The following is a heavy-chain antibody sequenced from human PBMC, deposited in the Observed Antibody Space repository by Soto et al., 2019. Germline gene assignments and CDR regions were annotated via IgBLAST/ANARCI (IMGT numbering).Heavy chain of an antibody. J-gene: IGHJ6*02. V-gene: IGHV1-69*13. Sequence: SVKVSCNASGGTFSSYAISWVRQAPGQGLEWMGGIIPIFGTANYAQKFQGRVTITADESTSTAYMELSSLRSEDTAVYYCARVRVDEYYYYGMDVWGQGTTVTVSS. CDR1: GGTFSSYA. CDR3: ARVRVDEYYYYGMDV. D-gene: IGHD3-3*01. CDR2: IIPIFGTA.